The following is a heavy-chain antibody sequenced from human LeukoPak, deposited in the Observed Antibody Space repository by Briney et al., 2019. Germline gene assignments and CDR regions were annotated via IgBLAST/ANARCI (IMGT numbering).Heavy chain of an antibody. Sequence: GGSLRLSCAASGFTFSTYGVYWVRQAPGKGLEWVSSNSGGSSYYADSVKGRFTISRDNSKNTLYLQMNSLRAEDTAVYYCAKASWAGVTTTYFAYWGQGTLVTVSS. CDR3: AKASWAGVTTTYFAY. CDR1: GFTFSTYG. CDR2: NSGGSS. D-gene: IGHD1-26*01. V-gene: IGHV3-23*01. J-gene: IGHJ4*02.